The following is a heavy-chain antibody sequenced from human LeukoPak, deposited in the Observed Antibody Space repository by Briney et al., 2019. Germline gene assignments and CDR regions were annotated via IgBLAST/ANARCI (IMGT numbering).Heavy chain of an antibody. CDR3: ATKRGYSYGSPH. CDR1: GGTFSSYA. D-gene: IGHD5-18*01. J-gene: IGHJ4*02. CDR2: IIPILGTA. V-gene: IGHV1-69*13. Sequence: SVKVSCKASGGTFSSYAISWVRRAPGQGLEWMGGIIPILGTANYAQKFQGRVTITADESTSTAYMELSSLRSEDTAVYYCATKRGYSYGSPHWGQGTLVTVSS.